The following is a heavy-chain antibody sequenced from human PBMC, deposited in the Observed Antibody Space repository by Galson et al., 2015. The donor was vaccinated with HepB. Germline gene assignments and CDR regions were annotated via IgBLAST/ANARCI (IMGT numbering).Heavy chain of an antibody. CDR1: GFTFSDTW. J-gene: IGHJ3*02. CDR2: IAQDSSHT. Sequence: SLRLSCAASGFTFSDTWMTWVRQDPGKGLERVANIAQDSSHTYYVDSVRGRFTISRDNAKNSLYLQMNTLRADDTAVYYCVRDHGFRSFDIWGQGTMVTVSS. V-gene: IGHV3-7*01. D-gene: IGHD2/OR15-2a*01. CDR3: VRDHGFRSFDI.